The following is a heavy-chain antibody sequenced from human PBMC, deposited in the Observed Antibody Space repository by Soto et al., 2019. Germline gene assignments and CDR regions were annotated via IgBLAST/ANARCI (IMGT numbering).Heavy chain of an antibody. J-gene: IGHJ4*02. CDR2: IYYSGST. V-gene: IGHV4-39*01. CDR1: GGSISSSSYY. D-gene: IGHD3-9*01. Sequence: SQTLSLTCTVSGGSISSSSYYWGWIRQPPGKGLEWIGVIYYSGSTYYTPSLKCRVTISVDTSKTQFSLMLGSVPAADAAVYYCARHSGYLGYFDWLDYWGQGTLVTVSS. CDR3: ARHSGYLGYFDWLDY.